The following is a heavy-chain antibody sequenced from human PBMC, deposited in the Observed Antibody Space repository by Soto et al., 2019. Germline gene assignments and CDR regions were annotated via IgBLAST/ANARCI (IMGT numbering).Heavy chain of an antibody. Sequence: QPGGSLRLPCEASGFTFNTYSMHWVRQPPGKGLEWLAAIWYDGTQKYYADSVKGRFIISRDNSKKTLYLEMNSLRAEDTAVYYCARAGGTTVTGLWHFDSWGQGTLVTVSS. J-gene: IGHJ4*02. V-gene: IGHV3-33*01. CDR1: GFTFNTYS. CDR2: IWYDGTQK. CDR3: ARAGGTTVTGLWHFDS. D-gene: IGHD4-17*01.